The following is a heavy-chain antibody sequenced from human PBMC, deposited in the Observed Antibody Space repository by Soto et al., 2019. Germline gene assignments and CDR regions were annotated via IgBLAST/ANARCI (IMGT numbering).Heavy chain of an antibody. V-gene: IGHV5-51*01. Sequence: EVQLVQSGAEVKKPGESLKISCKGSGYSFTSYWIGWVRQMPGKGLEWMGIIYPGDSDTRYSPSFQGQVTISADKSIXAADRQWSSLKASDTAMYDCARQSLYGDYDSHIDYWGQGTLVTVSS. J-gene: IGHJ4*02. CDR2: IYPGDSDT. CDR3: ARQSLYGDYDSHIDY. D-gene: IGHD4-17*01. CDR1: GYSFTSYW.